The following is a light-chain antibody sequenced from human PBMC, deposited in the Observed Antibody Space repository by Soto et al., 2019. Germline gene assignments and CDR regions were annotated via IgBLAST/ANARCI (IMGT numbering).Light chain of an antibody. CDR3: QHYSRAWAT. J-gene: IGKJ1*01. Sequence: DILLTQSPSTLSASVGDRVTISCVASQSINKWLAWYQHKPGKAPNLLIYEVSTLHSGVPSRFSGSGSGTEFTLTIRSMRADDFATYSCQHYSRAWATFGKGTKVDIK. CDR2: EVS. V-gene: IGKV1-5*03. CDR1: QSINKW.